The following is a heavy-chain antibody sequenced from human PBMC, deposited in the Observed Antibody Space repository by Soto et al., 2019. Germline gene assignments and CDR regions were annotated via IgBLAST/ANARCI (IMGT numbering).Heavy chain of an antibody. D-gene: IGHD2-2*01. CDR3: ARDMSTSSSYYYYYGMDV. CDR1: GFTFSSYS. J-gene: IGHJ6*02. Sequence: PGGSLRLSRAASGFTFSSYSMNWVRQAPGKGLEWVSSISSSSSYIYYADSVKGRFTISRDNAKNSLYLQMNSLRAEDTAVYYCARDMSTSSSYYYYYGMDVWGQGTTVTVSS. V-gene: IGHV3-21*01. CDR2: ISSSSSYI.